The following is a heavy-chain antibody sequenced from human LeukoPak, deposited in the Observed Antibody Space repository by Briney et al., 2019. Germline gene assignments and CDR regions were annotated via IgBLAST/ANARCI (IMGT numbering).Heavy chain of an antibody. CDR3: KKMATIRDGDAFDI. CDR2: INSDGSST. V-gene: IGHV3-74*01. D-gene: IGHD5-24*01. CDR1: GFTFSSYW. Sequence: QSGGSLRLSCAASGFTFSSYWMHWVRQAPGKGLVWVSRINSDGSSTSYADSVKGRFTISRDNAKNTLYLQMNSLRAEDTAVYYCKKMATIRDGDAFDIWGQGTMVTVSS. J-gene: IGHJ3*02.